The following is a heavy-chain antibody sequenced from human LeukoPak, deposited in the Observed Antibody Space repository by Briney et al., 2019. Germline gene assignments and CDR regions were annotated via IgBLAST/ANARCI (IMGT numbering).Heavy chain of an antibody. CDR1: GFTFSSYS. J-gene: IGHJ4*02. Sequence: PGGSLRLSCAASGFTFSSYSMNWVRQAPGKGLEWVSSISSSSSYINYADSVEGRFTISRDNAKNSLYLQMNSLRAEDTAVYYCARGGSHYYDSSGYYYWGQGTLVTVSS. CDR3: ARGGSHYYDSSGYYY. V-gene: IGHV3-21*04. D-gene: IGHD3-22*01. CDR2: ISSSSSYI.